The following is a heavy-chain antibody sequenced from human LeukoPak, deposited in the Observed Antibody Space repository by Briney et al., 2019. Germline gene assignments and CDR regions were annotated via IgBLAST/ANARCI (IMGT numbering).Heavy chain of an antibody. J-gene: IGHJ4*02. D-gene: IGHD3-9*01. CDR2: IYYSGST. CDR3: ARDVGRYLLDY. Sequence: SETLSLTCTVSGGSISSYYWSWIRQPPGKGLEWIGYIYYSGSTNYNPSLKSRVTISVDTSKNQFSLKLSSVTAAYTAAYYCARDVGRYLLDYWGQGTLVTVSS. V-gene: IGHV4-59*01. CDR1: GGSISSYY.